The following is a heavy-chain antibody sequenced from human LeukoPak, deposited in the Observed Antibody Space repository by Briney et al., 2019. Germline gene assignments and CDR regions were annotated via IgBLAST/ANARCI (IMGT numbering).Heavy chain of an antibody. CDR3: ARVSGSYRWYFDY. D-gene: IGHD1-26*01. Sequence: SETLSLTCTGSRGSISSDSYYWSWIRQPAGKGLEWIGRVYTSGSTNYNPSLKSRVTISVDTSKNQFSLKLSSVTAADTAVYYCARVSGSYRWYFDYWGQGTLVTVSS. J-gene: IGHJ4*02. CDR1: RGSISSDSYY. CDR2: VYTSGST. V-gene: IGHV4-61*02.